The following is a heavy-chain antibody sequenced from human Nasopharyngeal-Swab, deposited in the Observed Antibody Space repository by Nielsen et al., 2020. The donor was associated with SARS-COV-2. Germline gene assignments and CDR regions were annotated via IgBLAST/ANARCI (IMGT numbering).Heavy chain of an antibody. CDR1: GRSISSRSSY. J-gene: IGHJ4*02. CDR2: IYYSGST. D-gene: IGHD4-17*01. V-gene: IGHV4-39*02. Sequence: SETLSLTCTVSGRSISSRSSYWGWIRQPPGKGLEWVGSIYYSGSTYYTPSLNSRVTISVDTSKSQFSLKLRSVTAADTAVYYCAREVTTDFNVDYWGQGTLVTVSS. CDR3: AREVTTDFNVDY.